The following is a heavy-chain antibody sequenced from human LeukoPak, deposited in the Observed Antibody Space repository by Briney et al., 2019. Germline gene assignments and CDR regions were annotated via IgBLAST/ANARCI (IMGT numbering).Heavy chain of an antibody. Sequence: GGSLRLSCAASGFTFSSYSMNWVRQAPGKGLEWVSSISSSSIYIYYADSVKGRFTISRDNATNTLYLQINSLRAEDTALYYCARTGIAARPTVWFDPWGQGTLVTVSS. V-gene: IGHV3-21*01. D-gene: IGHD6-6*01. CDR3: ARTGIAARPTVWFDP. J-gene: IGHJ5*02. CDR2: ISSSSIYI. CDR1: GFTFSSYS.